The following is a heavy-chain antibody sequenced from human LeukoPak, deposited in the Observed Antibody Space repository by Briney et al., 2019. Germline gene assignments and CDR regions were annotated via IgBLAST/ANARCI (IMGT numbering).Heavy chain of an antibody. D-gene: IGHD3-16*01. CDR1: GGSVSSGGYY. CDR3: AKSGDYLWDY. V-gene: IGHV4-61*08. J-gene: IGHJ4*02. CDR2: IYYTGST. Sequence: SEALSLTCTVSGGSVSSGGYYWSWIRQPPGKGLEWIGYIYYTGSTNYNPSLKSRVTMSIDKSNNQFSLNLNSVTAADTAVYYCAKSGDYLWDYWGQGTLVTVSS.